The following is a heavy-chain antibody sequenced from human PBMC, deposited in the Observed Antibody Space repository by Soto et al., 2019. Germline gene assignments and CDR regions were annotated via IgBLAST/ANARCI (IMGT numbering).Heavy chain of an antibody. Sequence: ASETLSLTCTVSCGSISSGGYYWSWIRQHPGKGLEWIGYIYYSGSTYYNPSLKSRVTISVDTSKNQFSLKLSSVTAADTAVYYCARDTRADYDILTGHPRGAFDIWGQGTMVTVSS. CDR1: CGSISSGGYY. CDR2: IYYSGST. V-gene: IGHV4-31*03. D-gene: IGHD3-9*01. J-gene: IGHJ3*02. CDR3: ARDTRADYDILTGHPRGAFDI.